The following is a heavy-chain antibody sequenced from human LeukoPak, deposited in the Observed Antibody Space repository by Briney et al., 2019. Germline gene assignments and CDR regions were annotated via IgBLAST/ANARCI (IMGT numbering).Heavy chain of an antibody. Sequence: SETLSLTCTVSGGSISSGSKYWSWIRQPAGKGLEWIGRIYSSGSTNYNPSLKSRVTISADTSKNQVSLKLRSVTAADTAVYYCARVRVVVAADYFDYWGQGTLVTVSS. CDR3: ARVRVVVAADYFDY. D-gene: IGHD2-15*01. CDR1: GGSISSGSKY. V-gene: IGHV4-61*02. J-gene: IGHJ4*02. CDR2: IYSSGST.